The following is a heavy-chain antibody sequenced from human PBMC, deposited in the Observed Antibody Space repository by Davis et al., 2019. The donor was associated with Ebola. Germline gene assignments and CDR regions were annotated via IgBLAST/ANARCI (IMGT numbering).Heavy chain of an antibody. CDR1: GFSISSYA. CDR3: AKSPFGDYGLVSEFFHY. Sequence: GESLKISCADSGFSISSYAMHWVRQAPGKGLEWVSGISNSGDSTYYADSVKGRSTISRDNSKNTLYLQMNSLRAEDMAIYYCAKSPFGDYGLVSEFFHYWGQGTLVTVSS. V-gene: IGHV3-23*01. CDR2: ISNSGDST. D-gene: IGHD4-17*01. J-gene: IGHJ1*01.